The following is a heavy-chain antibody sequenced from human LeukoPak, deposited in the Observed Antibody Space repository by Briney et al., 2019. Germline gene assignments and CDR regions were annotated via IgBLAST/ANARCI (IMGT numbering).Heavy chain of an antibody. CDR2: IYYSGST. J-gene: IGHJ6*02. Sequence: PSETLSLTCAVSGGSIRNSSFYWSWIRQPPGKGLEWIGYIYYSGSTIYNLSLKSRVTISVDTSKNQFSLKLSSVTAADTAVYYCAREWAAPYCSGGSCYSHYYGMDVWGQGTTVTVSS. D-gene: IGHD2-15*01. CDR3: AREWAAPYCSGGSCYSHYYGMDV. V-gene: IGHV4-61*01. CDR1: GGSIRNSSFY.